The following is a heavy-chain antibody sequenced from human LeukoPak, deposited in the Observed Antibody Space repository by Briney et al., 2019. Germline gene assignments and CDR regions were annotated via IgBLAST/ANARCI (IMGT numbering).Heavy chain of an antibody. CDR3: AKTYYYDSSGYYPDYFDY. Sequence: GGSLRLSCAASGFTFSSYAMSWVRQAPGKGLEWFSAISGSGGSTYYADSVKGRFTISRDNSKNTLYLQMNSLRAEDTAVYYCAKTYYYDSSGYYPDYFDYWGQGTLVTVSS. CDR1: GFTFSSYA. CDR2: ISGSGGST. V-gene: IGHV3-23*01. D-gene: IGHD3-22*01. J-gene: IGHJ4*02.